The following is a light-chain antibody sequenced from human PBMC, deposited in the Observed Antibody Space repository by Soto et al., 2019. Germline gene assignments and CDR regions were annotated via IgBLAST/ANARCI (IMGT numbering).Light chain of an antibody. CDR1: QSVSNNN. Sequence: EIVLTQSPGTLSLSPGERATLSCRASQSVSNNNLAWYQQKPGQAPRLLIFGASSRATGIPDRFSGSGSGTDFTLTITRLAREDFALYYCHQRQSWPRTFGQGTKVDIK. V-gene: IGKV3-20*01. CDR3: HQRQSWPRT. CDR2: GAS. J-gene: IGKJ1*01.